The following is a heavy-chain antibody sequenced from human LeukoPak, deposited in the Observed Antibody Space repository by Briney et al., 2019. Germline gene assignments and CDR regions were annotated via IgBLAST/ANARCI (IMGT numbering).Heavy chain of an antibody. D-gene: IGHD3-3*01. Sequence: SETLSLTCAVYGGSFSGYYWGWIRQPPGKGLEWIGSIYYSGSTYYNPSLKSRVTISVDTSKNQFSLKLSSVTAADTAVYYCARLGVVIDDAFDIWGQGTMVTVSS. CDR1: GGSFSGYY. J-gene: IGHJ3*02. V-gene: IGHV4-39*01. CDR3: ARLGVVIDDAFDI. CDR2: IYYSGST.